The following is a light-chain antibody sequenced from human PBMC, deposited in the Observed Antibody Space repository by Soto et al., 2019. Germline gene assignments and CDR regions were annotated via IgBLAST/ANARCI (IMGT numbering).Light chain of an antibody. CDR1: QSIGYY. CDR2: AAS. V-gene: IGKV1-39*01. CDR3: QQNYSTPQNS. Sequence: DIQMTQSPSSLSASVGDRVTITCRASQSIGYYLNWYQQKPGTAPKLLIYAASSLQSGVPSRFSGSGSGTDFTLTISSLQPEDFATYYCQQNYSTPQNSFGQGTKLEIK. J-gene: IGKJ2*01.